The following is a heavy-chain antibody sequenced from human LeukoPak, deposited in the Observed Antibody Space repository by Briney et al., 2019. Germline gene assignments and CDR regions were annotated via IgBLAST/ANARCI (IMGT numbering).Heavy chain of an antibody. D-gene: IGHD2-15*01. V-gene: IGHV1-2*02. CDR2: INPNSGGT. J-gene: IGHJ3*02. CDR1: GYTFTGYY. Sequence: ASVKVSCKASGYTFTGYYMHWVRQAPGQGHEWMGWINPNSGGTNYAQKFQGRVTMTRDTSISTAYMELSRLRSEDTAVYYCAGLGYCSGGSCYRSLFYAFDIWGQGTMVTVSS. CDR3: AGLGYCSGGSCYRSLFYAFDI.